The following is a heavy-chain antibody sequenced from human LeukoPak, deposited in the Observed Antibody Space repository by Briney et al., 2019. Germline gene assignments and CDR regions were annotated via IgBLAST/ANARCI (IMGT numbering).Heavy chain of an antibody. CDR3: AKDRGGYSGYDFPDY. CDR2: IWYDGSNK. J-gene: IGHJ4*02. D-gene: IGHD5-12*01. V-gene: IGHV3-33*06. CDR1: GFTFSSYG. Sequence: PGRSLRLSCAASGFTFSSYGMHWVRQAPGKGLEWVAVIWYDGSNKYYADSVKGRFTISRDNPKNTLYLQMNSLRAEDTAVYYCAKDRGGYSGYDFPDYWGQGTLVTVSS.